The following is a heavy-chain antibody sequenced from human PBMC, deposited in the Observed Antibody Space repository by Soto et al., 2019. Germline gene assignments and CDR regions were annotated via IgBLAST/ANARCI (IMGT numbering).Heavy chain of an antibody. CDR2: IKKDGTEK. Sequence: GGSLRLSCAASGFTFSGYWMTWVRQAPGKWLEWVADIKKDGTEKYYVDSVKGRFTISRDNAKKSVYLQMNGLTVEDTAVYRCARGPSYSDYSNDWFFDSWGQGALVTVSS. D-gene: IGHD3-9*01. CDR3: ARGPSYSDYSNDWFFDS. V-gene: IGHV3-7*03. CDR1: GFTFSGYW. J-gene: IGHJ4*02.